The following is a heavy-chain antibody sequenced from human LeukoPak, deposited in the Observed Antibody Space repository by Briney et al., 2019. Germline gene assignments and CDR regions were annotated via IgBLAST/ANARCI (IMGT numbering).Heavy chain of an antibody. V-gene: IGHV3-72*01. CDR3: AKDLSSVLLWFGELLYTAFDI. D-gene: IGHD3-10*01. CDR2: TRNRANGFST. J-gene: IGHJ3*02. CDR1: GFTFSDHY. Sequence: GGSLRLSCAASGFTFSDHYMDWVRQAPGKGLEWVGRTRNRANGFSTEYAASVKGRFTISRDDSKNSLYLQMNSLKTEDTAVYYCAKDLSSVLLWFGELLYTAFDIWGQGTMVTVSS.